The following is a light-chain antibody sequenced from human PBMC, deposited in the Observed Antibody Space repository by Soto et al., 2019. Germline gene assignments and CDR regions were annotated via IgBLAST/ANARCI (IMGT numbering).Light chain of an antibody. CDR3: QHYNSYSEA. V-gene: IGKV1-5*03. Sequence: DIQMTQSPSTLSGSVGDRVTITYLSSQTNSSWLAWYQQKPGKAPKLLIYKASTLKSGVPSRFSGSGSGTEFTLTIGSLQPDDVATYYCQHYNSYSEAFGQGTKVDIK. CDR2: KAS. CDR1: QTNSSW. J-gene: IGKJ1*01.